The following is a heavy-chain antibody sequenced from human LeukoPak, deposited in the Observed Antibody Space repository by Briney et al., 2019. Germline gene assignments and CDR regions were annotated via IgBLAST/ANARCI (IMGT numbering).Heavy chain of an antibody. CDR2: IRYDGSNK. Sequence: PGGSLRLSCAASGFTFSSYGMHWVRQAPGKGLEWVAFIRYDGSNKYYADSVKGRFTISGDNSKNTLYLQMNSPRAEDTAVYYCAKEFYDILTGYWVGMDVWGQGTTVTVSS. V-gene: IGHV3-30*02. CDR1: GFTFSSYG. CDR3: AKEFYDILTGYWVGMDV. D-gene: IGHD3-9*01. J-gene: IGHJ6*02.